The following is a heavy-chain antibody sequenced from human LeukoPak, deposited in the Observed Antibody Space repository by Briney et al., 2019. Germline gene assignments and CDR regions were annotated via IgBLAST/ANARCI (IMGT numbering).Heavy chain of an antibody. CDR1: GYSFTSYW. D-gene: IGHD5-18*01. V-gene: IGHV5-10-1*01. Sequence: GESLQISCKGSGYSFTSYWISWVRQMPGKGLEWMGRIDPSDSYTNYSPSFQGHVTISADKSISTAYLQWSSLKASDTAMYYCARSHVRGYGYGSIAWFDPWGQGTLVTVSS. CDR3: ARSHVRGYGYGSIAWFDP. J-gene: IGHJ5*02. CDR2: IDPSDSYT.